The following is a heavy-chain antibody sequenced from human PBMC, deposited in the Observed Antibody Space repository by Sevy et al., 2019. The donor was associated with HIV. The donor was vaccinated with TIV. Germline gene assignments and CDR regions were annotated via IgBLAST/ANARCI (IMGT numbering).Heavy chain of an antibody. CDR3: AREGCSSTSCYGENDYYYYMDV. CDR1: GFTFSSYW. D-gene: IGHD2-2*01. Sequence: GGSLRLSCAASGFTFSSYWMSWVRQAPGKGLEWVANIKQDGSEKYYVDSVKGRFTISRDNAKNSLYLQMNSLRAEDTAVYYSAREGCSSTSCYGENDYYYYMDVWGKGTTVTVSS. CDR2: IKQDGSEK. J-gene: IGHJ6*03. V-gene: IGHV3-7*01.